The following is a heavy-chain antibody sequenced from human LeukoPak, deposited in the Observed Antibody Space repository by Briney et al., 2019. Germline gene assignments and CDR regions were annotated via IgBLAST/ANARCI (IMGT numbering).Heavy chain of an antibody. CDR3: ARDHRIAVAGTVSTWFDP. CDR2: ISAYNGNT. J-gene: IGHJ5*02. D-gene: IGHD6-19*01. Sequence: SVKVSCKASGYTFTSYGISWVRQAPGQGLEWMGWISAYNGNTNYAQKLQGRVTMTTDTSTSTAYMELRSLRSDDTAVYYCARDHRIAVAGTVSTWFDPWGQGALVTVSS. V-gene: IGHV1-18*01. CDR1: GYTFTSYG.